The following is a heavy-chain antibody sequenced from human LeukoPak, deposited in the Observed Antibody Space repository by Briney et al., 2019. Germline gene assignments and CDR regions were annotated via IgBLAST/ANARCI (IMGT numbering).Heavy chain of an antibody. CDR3: ARDWPGVCSGGSCPVDF. CDR1: GFSYSSYA. V-gene: IGHV3-7*01. D-gene: IGHD2-15*01. Sequence: GGSLRLSCAVSGFSYSSYAMSWVRQAPGKGLEGVANIKQDGSEKYYVDSVKGRFTISRDNAKNSLYLQMNSLRAEDTAVYYCARDWPGVCSGGSCPVDFWGQGTLVTVSS. CDR2: IKQDGSEK. J-gene: IGHJ4*02.